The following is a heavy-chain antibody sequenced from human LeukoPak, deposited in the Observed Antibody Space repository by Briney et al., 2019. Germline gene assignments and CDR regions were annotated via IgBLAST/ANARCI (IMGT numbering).Heavy chain of an antibody. V-gene: IGHV3-7*04. CDR3: ARVAYGILTGYYYYYFDY. Sequence: PGGSLRLSCAASGFTFSNYWMTWVRQAPGKGLEWVANIKEDGSEKYCVDSVKGRFTISRDNSKSSLFLEVNSLRAEDTAVYYCARVAYGILTGYYYYYFDYWGQGTLVTVSS. D-gene: IGHD3-9*01. J-gene: IGHJ4*02. CDR1: GFTFSNYW. CDR2: IKEDGSEK.